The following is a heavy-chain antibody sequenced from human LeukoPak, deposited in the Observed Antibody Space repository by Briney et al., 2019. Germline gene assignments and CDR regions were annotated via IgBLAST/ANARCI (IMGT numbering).Heavy chain of an antibody. V-gene: IGHV3-23*01. CDR1: GFTFNTYA. Sequence: GGSLRLSCAASGFTFNTYAMSWVRQAPGKGLEWVSTISGSGGSTNYADSVKGRFTISRDNSKNTLYLQMNSLRAEDTAVYYCAKYTAYSTGWPSYWGQGTLVTVS. J-gene: IGHJ4*02. CDR2: ISGSGGST. CDR3: AKYTAYSTGWPSY. D-gene: IGHD6-19*01.